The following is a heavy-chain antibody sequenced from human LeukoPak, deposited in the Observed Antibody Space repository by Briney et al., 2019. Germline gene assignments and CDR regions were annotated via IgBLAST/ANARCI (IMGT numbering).Heavy chain of an antibody. CDR3: ARGGLENGYHSNDGFDI. CDR1: GGSIRSQY. V-gene: IGHV4-4*07. CDR2: IYSSGYT. J-gene: IGHJ3*02. Sequence: SETVSLTCSVSGGSIRSQYWNWIRQPAGKGLEWIGRIYSSGYTNDNPSLKSRITMSVDMSKNQFSLRLSSVTAADTAVYYCARGGLENGYHSNDGFDIWGQGTMVTVSS. D-gene: IGHD3-22*01.